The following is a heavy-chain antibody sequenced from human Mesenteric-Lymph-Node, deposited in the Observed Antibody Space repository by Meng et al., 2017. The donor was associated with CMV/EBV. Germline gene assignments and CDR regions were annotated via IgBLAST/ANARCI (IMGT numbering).Heavy chain of an antibody. CDR1: GFIFSSHS. CDR2: ISSSSSYI. Sequence: GGLLRPSCAASGFIFSSHSMNWVRQAPGKGLEGVSSISSSSSYIYYADSLKGRFTISRDNARNSLYLQMNSLRAEDTAVYYCARDRTSGWFDAFDIWGRGTMVTVSS. CDR3: ARDRTSGWFDAFDI. D-gene: IGHD6-19*01. J-gene: IGHJ3*02. V-gene: IGHV3-21*01.